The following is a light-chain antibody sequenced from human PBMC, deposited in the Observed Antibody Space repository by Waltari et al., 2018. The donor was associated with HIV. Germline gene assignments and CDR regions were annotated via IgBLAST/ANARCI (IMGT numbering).Light chain of an antibody. CDR2: DSS. Sequence: DIMMTQSPSSLSASVGDSATTSSQASHDISNFLNWYQQKPEKAPKLLIYDSSSLETRVASRISGSGSATDSTFTISSLQPEDIATYYCQQYDKLPSTFGQGTKLEIK. CDR1: HDISNF. CDR3: QQYDKLPST. J-gene: IGKJ2*01. V-gene: IGKV1-33*01.